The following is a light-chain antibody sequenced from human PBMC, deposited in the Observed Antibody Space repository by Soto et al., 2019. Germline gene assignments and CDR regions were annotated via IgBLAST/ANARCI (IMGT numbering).Light chain of an antibody. CDR1: QSLLHSNGYNY. Sequence: DIVMTQSPLSLPVTPGEPASISCRSSQSLLHSNGYNYLDWYLQKPGQSPQLLIYWGSNRASGVPDKYSGSGADTDYTLKINRMEADDVGVYCCMQGLQSPPPFGLGTKVEIK. CDR3: MQGLQSPPP. CDR2: WGS. V-gene: IGKV2-28*01. J-gene: IGKJ1*01.